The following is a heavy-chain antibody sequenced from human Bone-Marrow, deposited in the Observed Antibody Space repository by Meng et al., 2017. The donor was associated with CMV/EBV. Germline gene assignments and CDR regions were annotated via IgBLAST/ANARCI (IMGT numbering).Heavy chain of an antibody. CDR1: GFTFSSYS. CDR2: ISSSSSYI. V-gene: IGHV3-21*01. Sequence: GESLKISCAASGFTFSSYSMNWVRQAPGKGLEWASSISSSSSYIYYADSVKGRFTISRDNAKNSLYLQMNSLRAEDTAVYYCAREYNWNYFDYWGQGTLVTVSS. D-gene: IGHD1-20*01. CDR3: AREYNWNYFDY. J-gene: IGHJ4*02.